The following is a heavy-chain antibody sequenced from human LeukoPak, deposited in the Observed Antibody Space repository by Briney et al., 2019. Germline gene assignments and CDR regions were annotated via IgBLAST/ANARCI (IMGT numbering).Heavy chain of an antibody. V-gene: IGHV4-30-2*01. Sequence: SQTLSLTCTVSGGSISSGGYYWSWIRQAPGKGLEWIGYIYHSGTTQYNPSLTSRVTMSVDTSKNKFSLNLNSLTAADTAVYYCTRGYVSSSWYKDEGFDIWGQGTMVTVSS. CDR3: TRGYVSSSWYKDEGFDI. CDR2: IYHSGTT. J-gene: IGHJ3*02. D-gene: IGHD6-13*01. CDR1: GGSISSGGYY.